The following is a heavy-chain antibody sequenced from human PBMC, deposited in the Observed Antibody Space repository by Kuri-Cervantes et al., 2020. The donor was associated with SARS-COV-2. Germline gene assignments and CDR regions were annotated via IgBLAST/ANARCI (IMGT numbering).Heavy chain of an antibody. V-gene: IGHV4-59*01. J-gene: IGHJ3*02. CDR1: GGSISSYY. CDR3: ARDGSVARYPRTAFDI. Sequence: ESLKISCTVSGGSISSYYWSWIRQPPGKGLEWIGYIYYSGSTNYNPSLKSRVTISVDTSKNQFSLKLSSVTAADTAVYYCARDGSVARYPRTAFDIWGQGTMVTVSS. D-gene: IGHD6-19*01. CDR2: IYYSGST.